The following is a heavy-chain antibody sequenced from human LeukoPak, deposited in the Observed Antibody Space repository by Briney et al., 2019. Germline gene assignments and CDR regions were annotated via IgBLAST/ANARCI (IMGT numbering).Heavy chain of an antibody. D-gene: IGHD5-18*01. Sequence: QAGRSLRLSCAASGFAFSGYWIYWVRQAPGKGLVWVSRINSVGSDTTHAASVKGRFTIPRHYAENTLYLQMNTLRDEDAAVYHCARGGGYNYEPLDYWGQGTLVTVSS. J-gene: IGHJ4*02. CDR2: INSVGSDT. CDR3: ARGGGYNYEPLDY. CDR1: GFAFSGYW. V-gene: IGHV3-74*01.